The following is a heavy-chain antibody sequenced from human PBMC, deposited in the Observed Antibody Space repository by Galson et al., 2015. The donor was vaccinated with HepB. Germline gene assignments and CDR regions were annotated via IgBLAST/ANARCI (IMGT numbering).Heavy chain of an antibody. Sequence: SVKVSCKASGYTFSGYYINWVRRAPGQGLEWMGWINPNSGGTNYAQRFQGRVTMTRDTSISTAYMEVNTLRSDDTAVYYCARENGNYDDAFDIWGQGTMVTVSS. CDR2: INPNSGGT. CDR3: ARENGNYDDAFDI. CDR1: GYTFSGYY. V-gene: IGHV1-2*02. D-gene: IGHD1-7*01. J-gene: IGHJ3*02.